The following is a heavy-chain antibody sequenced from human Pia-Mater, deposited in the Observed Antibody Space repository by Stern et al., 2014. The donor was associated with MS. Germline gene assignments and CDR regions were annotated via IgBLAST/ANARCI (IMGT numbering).Heavy chain of an antibody. CDR2: ISSSSSTI. V-gene: IGHV3-48*02. Sequence: EVQLVESGGGLVQPGGSLRLSCAASGFTFSSYSMNWVRQAPGKGLEWVSYISSSSSTIYYADSVKGRFTISRDNAKNSRYLQMNSLRDEDTAVYYCARDRRYYDSSGYPNWFDPWGQGTLVTVSS. CDR1: GFTFSSYS. D-gene: IGHD3-22*01. CDR3: ARDRRYYDSSGYPNWFDP. J-gene: IGHJ5*02.